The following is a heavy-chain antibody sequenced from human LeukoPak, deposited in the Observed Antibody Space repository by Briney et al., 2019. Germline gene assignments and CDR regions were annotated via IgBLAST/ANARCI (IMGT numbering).Heavy chain of an antibody. D-gene: IGHD2-15*01. V-gene: IGHV4-39*01. CDR1: GGSISSSSYC. Sequence: PSETLSLTCTVSGGSISSSSYCWGWIRQPAGKGLEWYGNIYSSGSTYYRPSLMSRVTISVDTSKNHFSLKLSSVTAADTAVYYCARQAVVVAALLDCWGQGTLVTVSS. CDR3: ARQAVVVAALLDC. CDR2: IYSSGST. J-gene: IGHJ4*02.